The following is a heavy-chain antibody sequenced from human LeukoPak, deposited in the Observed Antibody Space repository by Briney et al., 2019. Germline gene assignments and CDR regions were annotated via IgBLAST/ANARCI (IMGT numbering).Heavy chain of an antibody. Sequence: GGSLRLSCAASGFSFSSYWMHWVRQAPGMGLVWVSRIDSDGSETNYADSVKGRFTISRDNAKNSLYLQMNSLRAEDTAVYYCARGSFYGSGSYYDYWGQGTLVTVSS. D-gene: IGHD3-10*01. CDR2: IDSDGSET. CDR3: ARGSFYGSGSYYDY. V-gene: IGHV3-74*01. CDR1: GFSFSSYW. J-gene: IGHJ4*02.